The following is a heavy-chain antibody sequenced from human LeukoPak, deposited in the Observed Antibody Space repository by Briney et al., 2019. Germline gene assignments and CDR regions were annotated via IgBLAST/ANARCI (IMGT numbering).Heavy chain of an antibody. Sequence: PGGSLRLSCAASGLTFSSYAMSWVRQAPGKGLEWVSSISGSGGSTYYADSVKGRFTIYRDNSKNTLYLQMNSLRAEDTAVYYCARGTYYYDSSGYYSQDCWGQGTLVTVSS. CDR2: ISGSGGST. D-gene: IGHD3-22*01. J-gene: IGHJ4*02. CDR1: GLTFSSYA. V-gene: IGHV3-23*01. CDR3: ARGTYYYDSSGYYSQDC.